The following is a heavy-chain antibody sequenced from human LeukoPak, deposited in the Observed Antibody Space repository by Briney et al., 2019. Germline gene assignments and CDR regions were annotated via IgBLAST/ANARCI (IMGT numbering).Heavy chain of an antibody. Sequence: GGSLRLSCAASGFTFSSYSINWVRQAPGRGLEWVSSISSSSSYIYYADSVKGRFTISRDNAKNSLFLQVNSLRAEDTAVYLCARYSGSSLDYWGQGTLVTVSS. CDR1: GFTFSSYS. CDR3: ARYSGSSLDY. J-gene: IGHJ4*02. D-gene: IGHD6-6*01. CDR2: ISSSSSYI. V-gene: IGHV3-21*04.